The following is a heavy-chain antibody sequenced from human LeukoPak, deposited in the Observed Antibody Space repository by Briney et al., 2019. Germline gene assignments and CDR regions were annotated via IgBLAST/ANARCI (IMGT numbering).Heavy chain of an antibody. CDR3: ARPRTAATYDAFDI. CDR1: GGSFSGYY. J-gene: IGHJ3*02. Sequence: SETLSLTCAVYGGSFSGYYWSWIRQPPGKGLEWIGEINHSGSTNYNPSLKSRVTISVDTSKNQFSLKLSSVTAADTAVYYCARPRTAATYDAFDIWGQETMVTVSS. D-gene: IGHD6-25*01. V-gene: IGHV4-34*01. CDR2: INHSGST.